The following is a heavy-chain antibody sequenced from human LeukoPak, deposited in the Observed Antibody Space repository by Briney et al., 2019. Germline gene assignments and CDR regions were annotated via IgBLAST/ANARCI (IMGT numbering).Heavy chain of an antibody. CDR1: GGSISSGDYY. J-gene: IGHJ4*02. V-gene: IGHV4-30-4*01. D-gene: IGHD3-22*01. Sequence: PSETLSLTCTVSGGSISSGDYYWSWIRQPPGKGLEWIGYIYYSGSTYYNPSLKSRVTISVDTSKIQFSLKLSSVTAADTAVYYCARDKGSSGYYLGFAYWGQGTLVTVSS. CDR2: IYYSGST. CDR3: ARDKGSSGYYLGFAY.